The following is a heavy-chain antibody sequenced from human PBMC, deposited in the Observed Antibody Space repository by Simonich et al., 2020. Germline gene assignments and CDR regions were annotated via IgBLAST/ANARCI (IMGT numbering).Heavy chain of an antibody. CDR3: AKDLGERITMIVVVIDAFDI. V-gene: IGHV3-23*01. CDR1: GFTFSSYA. D-gene: IGHD3-22*01. J-gene: IGHJ3*02. CDR2: ISGSGGST. Sequence: GGGLVQPGGSLRLSCAASGFTFSSYAMSWVRQAPGKGLKCVSAISGSGGSTYYADSVKGRFTISRDNSKNTLYLQMNSLRAEDTAVYYCAKDLGERITMIVVVIDAFDIWGQGTMVTVSS.